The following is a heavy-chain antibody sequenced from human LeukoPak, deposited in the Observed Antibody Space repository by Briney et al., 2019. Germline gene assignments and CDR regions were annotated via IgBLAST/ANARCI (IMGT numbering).Heavy chain of an antibody. D-gene: IGHD6-19*01. CDR3: ARDGIAVAGTGFDY. CDR2: ISYDGSNK. J-gene: IGHJ4*02. CDR1: GFTFSSYA. V-gene: IGHV3-30*04. Sequence: PGGSLRLSCAASGFTFSSYAMSWVRQAPGKGLEWVAVISYDGSNKYYADSVKGRFTISRDNSKNTLYLQMNSLRAEDTAVYYCARDGIAVAGTGFDYWGQGTLVTVSS.